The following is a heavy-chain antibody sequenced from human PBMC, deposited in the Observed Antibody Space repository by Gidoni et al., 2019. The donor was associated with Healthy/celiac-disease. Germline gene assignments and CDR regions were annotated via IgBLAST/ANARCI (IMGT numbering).Heavy chain of an antibody. Sequence: EVQLVESGGGLVQPGGSLRLSCAAPGFTFSSYDMHWVRQATGKGLEWVSAIGTAGDTYYPGSVKGRFTISRENAKNSLYLQMNSLRAGDTAVYYCARGMGRYFDWSDYGMDVWGQGTTVTVSS. D-gene: IGHD3-9*01. CDR1: GFTFSSYD. V-gene: IGHV3-13*01. CDR2: IGTAGDT. J-gene: IGHJ6*02. CDR3: ARGMGRYFDWSDYGMDV.